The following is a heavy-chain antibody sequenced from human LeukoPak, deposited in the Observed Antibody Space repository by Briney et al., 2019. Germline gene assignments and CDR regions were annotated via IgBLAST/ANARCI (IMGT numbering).Heavy chain of an antibody. V-gene: IGHV3-48*03. J-gene: IGHJ4*02. D-gene: IGHD6-19*01. Sequence: PGGSLRLSCAASGFTFSSYEMNWVRQAPGKGLEWVSYISSSGSTIYYAASMKGRFTISRDNAKNSLYLQRNSLRAEDTAVYYCARPEQWLSGFDYWGQGTLVTVSS. CDR3: ARPEQWLSGFDY. CDR2: ISSSGSTI. CDR1: GFTFSSYE.